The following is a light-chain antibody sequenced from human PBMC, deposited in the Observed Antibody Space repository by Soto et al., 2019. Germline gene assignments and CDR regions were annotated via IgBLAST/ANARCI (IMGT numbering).Light chain of an antibody. Sequence: EIVLTQSPGTLSLSQGERGTLSCRASQSVSSSHLAWYQQKPGQAPRLVIYGASSRATGIPDRFSGSGSGTDFTLTISRLEPEDFAVYYCNQYGSTPLTFGGGTKVEIK. CDR3: NQYGSTPLT. CDR1: QSVSSSH. V-gene: IGKV3-20*01. CDR2: GAS. J-gene: IGKJ4*01.